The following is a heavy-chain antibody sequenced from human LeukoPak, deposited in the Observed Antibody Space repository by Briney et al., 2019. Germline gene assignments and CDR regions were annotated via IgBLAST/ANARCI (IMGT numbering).Heavy chain of an antibody. CDR1: VLLFHRCD. Sequence: SVLLFHRCDMLWATHAPGRGLEDGMYLSGSGGSTYYEDSVKGRFTISRDNSKNTLYLQMNSLRGEDTAVYYCAKDREGTIADYFDYWGQGTLVTVSS. CDR3: AKDREGTIADYFDY. J-gene: IGHJ4*02. V-gene: IGHV3-23*01. CDR2: LSGSGGST. D-gene: IGHD1-7*01.